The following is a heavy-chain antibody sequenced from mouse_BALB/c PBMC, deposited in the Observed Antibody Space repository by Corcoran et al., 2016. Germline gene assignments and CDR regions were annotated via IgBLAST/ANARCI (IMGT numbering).Heavy chain of an antibody. Sequence: QIQLVQSGPELKKPGETVKIYCKASGYTFTNYGMNWVKQAPGKGLKWMGWINTYTGEPTYADDFKGRFAFSLETSASTAYLQINNLKNEDMATYFCARGGSGYDYWGQGTTLTVSS. CDR1: GYTFTNYG. V-gene: IGHV9-1*02. J-gene: IGHJ2*01. CDR2: INTYTGEP. CDR3: ARGGSGYDY. D-gene: IGHD3-1*01.